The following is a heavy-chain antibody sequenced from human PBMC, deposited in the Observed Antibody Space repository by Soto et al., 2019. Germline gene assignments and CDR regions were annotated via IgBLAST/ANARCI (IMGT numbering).Heavy chain of an antibody. D-gene: IGHD6-19*01. CDR2: ISYTGST. J-gene: IGHJ4*02. Sequence: QVQLQESGPGLVRPSETLSLTCTVSGGSVSSGHYYWSWSRQPPGKGLEWIGNISYTGSTNYNPSRKSRVTISVDTSKNQFSLKMNSVTAADTAVYYCARSGAGSGWLGGQGTLVTVSS. V-gene: IGHV4-61*01. CDR1: GGSVSSGHYY. CDR3: ARSGAGSGWL.